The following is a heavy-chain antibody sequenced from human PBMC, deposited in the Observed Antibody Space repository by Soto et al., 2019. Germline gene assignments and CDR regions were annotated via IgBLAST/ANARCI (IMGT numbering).Heavy chain of an antibody. CDR3: ARVRFGEWGYAMDV. J-gene: IGHJ6*02. D-gene: IGHD3-10*01. V-gene: IGHV3-11*01. CDR1: GLTFSDCY. Sequence: QVQLVESGGGLVKPGGSLRLSCVASGLTFSDCYMNWIRQAPGKGLEWVSYISSSGSSINYAGSVKGRFTISRDNAKNSLYLQMNSLRAEDTAMYYCARVRFGEWGYAMDVWGQGTTVIVSS. CDR2: ISSSGSSI.